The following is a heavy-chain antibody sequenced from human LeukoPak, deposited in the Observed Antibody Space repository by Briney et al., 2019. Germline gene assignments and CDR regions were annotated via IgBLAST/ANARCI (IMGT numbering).Heavy chain of an antibody. Sequence: SETLSLTCTVSGGSISSYYWSWIRQPLGKGLEWIGYIYYSGSTNYNPSLKSRVTISVDTSKNQFSLKLSSVTAADTAVYYCARDVGGSRQWLGEHYFDYWGQGTLVTVSS. D-gene: IGHD6-19*01. V-gene: IGHV4-59*01. J-gene: IGHJ4*02. CDR2: IYYSGST. CDR3: ARDVGGSRQWLGEHYFDY. CDR1: GGSISSYY.